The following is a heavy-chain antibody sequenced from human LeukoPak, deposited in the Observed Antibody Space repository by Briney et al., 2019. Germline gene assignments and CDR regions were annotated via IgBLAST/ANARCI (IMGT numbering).Heavy chain of an antibody. J-gene: IGHJ4*02. Sequence: GESLKISCKGSGYSFTSYWIGWVRQMPGKGLEWMGIIYPGDSDTRYSPSLQGQVTISADKSISTAYLQWSSLKASDTAMYYCARQVKSNGDFFDYWGQGTLVTVSS. CDR1: GYSFTSYW. V-gene: IGHV5-51*01. CDR2: IYPGDSDT. D-gene: IGHD4-17*01. CDR3: ARQVKSNGDFFDY.